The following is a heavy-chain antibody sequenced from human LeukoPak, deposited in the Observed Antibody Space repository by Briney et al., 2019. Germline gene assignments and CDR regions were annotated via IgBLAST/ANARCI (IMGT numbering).Heavy chain of an antibody. CDR3: ARVDALSSSRFDC. CDR1: GYTFTSYY. Sequence: ASVKVSCKASGYTFTSYYMHWVRQAPGQGLEWRGIINPRGGGTRYAQKFQGRVTMTRDTSTSTVYMELSSLRSEDTAVYYCARVDALSSSRFDCWGQGTLVTVSS. V-gene: IGHV1-46*01. J-gene: IGHJ4*02. D-gene: IGHD6-13*01. CDR2: INPRGGGT.